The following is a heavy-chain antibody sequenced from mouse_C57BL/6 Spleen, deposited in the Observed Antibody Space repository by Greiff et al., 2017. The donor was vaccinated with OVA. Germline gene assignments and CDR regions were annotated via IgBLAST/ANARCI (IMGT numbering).Heavy chain of an antibody. CDR2: IYPGSGSH. Sequence: QVQLQQPGAELVKPGASVKMSCKASGYTFTSYWITWVKQRPGQGLEWIGDIYPGSGSHNYNEKFKSKATLTVDTSSSTAYMQLSSLTSEYSAVYYFARAGYYGNYYFDYWGQGTTLTGSS. CDR3: ARAGYYGNYYFDY. J-gene: IGHJ2*01. CDR1: GYTFTSYW. D-gene: IGHD2-1*01. V-gene: IGHV1-55*01.